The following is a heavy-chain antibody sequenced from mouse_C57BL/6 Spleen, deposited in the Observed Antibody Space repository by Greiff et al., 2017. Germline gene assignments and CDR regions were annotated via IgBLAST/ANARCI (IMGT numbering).Heavy chain of an antibody. CDR3: ARSTMITSYYAMDY. D-gene: IGHD2-4*01. CDR2: IWSDGST. V-gene: IGHV2-6*03. Sequence: VQVVESGPGLVAPSQSLSITCTVSGFSLTSYGVHWVRQPPGKGLEWLVVIWSDGSTTYNSALKSRLSISKDNTKSQVFLKMNSLQTDDTAMYYCARSTMITSYYAMDYWGQGTSVTVSS. J-gene: IGHJ4*01. CDR1: GFSLTSYG.